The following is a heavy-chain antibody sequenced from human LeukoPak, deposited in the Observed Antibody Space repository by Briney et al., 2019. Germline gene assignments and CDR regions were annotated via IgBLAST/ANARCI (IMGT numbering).Heavy chain of an antibody. D-gene: IGHD3-22*01. CDR1: GGSISSGSYY. CDR3: ARDYYDSSGYYYGNWFDP. CDR2: IYTSGST. Sequence: PSETLSLTCTVSGGSISSGSYYWSWIRQPAGKGLEWIGRIYTSGSTNYNPSLKSRVTISVDTSKNQFSLKLSSVTAADTAVYYCARDYYDSSGYYYGNWFDPWGQGTLVTVSS. J-gene: IGHJ5*02. V-gene: IGHV4-61*02.